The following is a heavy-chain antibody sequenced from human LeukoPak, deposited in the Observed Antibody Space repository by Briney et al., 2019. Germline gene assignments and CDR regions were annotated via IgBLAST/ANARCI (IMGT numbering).Heavy chain of an antibody. V-gene: IGHV3-15*01. J-gene: IGHJ4*02. CDR2: IKSKTDGGTT. D-gene: IGHD3-10*01. CDR1: GFTFSNAR. Sequence: GGSLRLSCAASGFTFSNARMSWGRQAPGKGLEWVGRIKSKTDGGTTDYAAPVKCRFTISRDDSKNTLYLKMNSLKTEDTAVYYCTTPYYYGSGSYSSYYFDYWGQGTLVTVSS. CDR3: TTPYYYGSGSYSSYYFDY.